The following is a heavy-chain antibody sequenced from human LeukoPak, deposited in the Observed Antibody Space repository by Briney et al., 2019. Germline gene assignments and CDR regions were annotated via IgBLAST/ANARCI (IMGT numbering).Heavy chain of an antibody. CDR3: AKFFRNSGWFFDY. J-gene: IGHJ4*02. D-gene: IGHD6-19*01. V-gene: IGHV3-23*01. CDR1: RFTFSTYA. CDR2: ITNIGGGT. Sequence: GGSLRLSCAASRFTFSTYAMTWARQAPGKGLEWVSAITNIGGGTFYEDPVKGRFTISRDNSKNTLYLQMNGLRDEDTAVYYCAKFFRNSGWFFDYWDQGTLVTVSS.